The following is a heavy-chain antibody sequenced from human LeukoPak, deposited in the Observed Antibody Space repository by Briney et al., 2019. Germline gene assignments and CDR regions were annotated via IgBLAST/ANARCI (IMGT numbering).Heavy chain of an antibody. CDR1: GGSISSYY. CDR2: IYTSGST. D-gene: IGHD6-6*01. CDR3: ARDGGAARPRAFDI. Sequence: PSETLSLTCTVSGGSISSYYWSWIRQPAGRGLEWIGRIYTSGSTNYNLSLKSRVTMSVDTSKNQFSLKLSSVTAADTAVYYCARDGGAARPRAFDIWGQGTMVTVSS. V-gene: IGHV4-4*07. J-gene: IGHJ3*02.